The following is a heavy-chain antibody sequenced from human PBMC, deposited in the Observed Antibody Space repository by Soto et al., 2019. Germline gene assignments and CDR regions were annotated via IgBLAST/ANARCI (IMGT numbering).Heavy chain of an antibody. CDR1: GYSFTSYW. V-gene: IGHV5-51*01. CDR3: ARLSYDSSGYHRGAFDI. J-gene: IGHJ3*02. D-gene: IGHD3-22*01. CDR2: IYPGDSDT. Sequence: PGESLKISCKGSGYSFTSYWIGWVRQMPGKGLEWMGIIYPGDSDTRYSPSFQGQVTISADKSISTAYLQWSSLKASDTAMYYCARLSYDSSGYHRGAFDIWGQGTMVTVSS.